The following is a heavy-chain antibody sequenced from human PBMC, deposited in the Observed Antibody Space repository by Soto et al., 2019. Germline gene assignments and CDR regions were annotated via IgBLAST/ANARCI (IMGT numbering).Heavy chain of an antibody. V-gene: IGHV1-18*04. D-gene: IGHD3-9*01. CDR2: ISTDNGDT. J-gene: IGHJ4*02. CDR1: GYTFPNFG. Sequence: QVQLVQSGAEVKKPGASVKVSCKASGYTFPNFGISWVRQAPGQGLECLGWISTDNGDTKDAQKIQARVTLTTDTAKTTFSMELTSLRPDDTAVYYCTRDAKYHDILTGYFVNDHWGQGTLVTVSS. CDR3: TRDAKYHDILTGYFVNDH.